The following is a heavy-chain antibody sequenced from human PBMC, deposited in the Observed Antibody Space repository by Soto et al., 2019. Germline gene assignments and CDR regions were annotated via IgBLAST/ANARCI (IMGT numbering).Heavy chain of an antibody. CDR1: GFTFSSYG. CDR2: ISYDATNK. CDR3: VKDKMDYGLFDS. D-gene: IGHD4-17*01. Sequence: QVHLVESGGGVVQPGRSQRLSCAASGFTFSSYGMHWVRQAPGKGLEWVAFISYDATNKYYADSVRGRFTISRDNSKNTLNLQLNSLRVEDTALSYCVKDKMDYGLFDSWGQGTLVTVSS. J-gene: IGHJ4*02. V-gene: IGHV3-30*18.